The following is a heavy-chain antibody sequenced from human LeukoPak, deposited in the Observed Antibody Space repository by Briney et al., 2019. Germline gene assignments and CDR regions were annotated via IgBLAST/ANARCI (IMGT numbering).Heavy chain of an antibody. Sequence: GGSLRLSCAASGFTFSSYWMSWVRQAPGKGLEWVANIKQDGSEKYYVDSVKGRFTISRDNAKNSLYLQMNSLRAEDTAVYYSARVKSVQLVDGYSYYYYGMDVWGQGTTVTVSS. CDR3: ARVKSVQLVDGYSYYYYGMDV. V-gene: IGHV3-7*01. J-gene: IGHJ6*02. CDR2: IKQDGSEK. CDR1: GFTFSSYW. D-gene: IGHD6-13*01.